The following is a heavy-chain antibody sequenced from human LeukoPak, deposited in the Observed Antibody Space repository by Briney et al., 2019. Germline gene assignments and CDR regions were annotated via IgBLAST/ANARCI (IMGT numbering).Heavy chain of an antibody. V-gene: IGHV3-23*01. Sequence: GGSLRLSCAVSGFTFRNYGMSWVRQAPGKGLEWVSAISGSGDSTYYTDSVKGRFTISRDNAKNTLSLQMSSLRDEDTAIYYCAKGHGDWYFYYFDYWGQGTLVTVSS. J-gene: IGHJ4*02. CDR1: GFTFRNYG. CDR2: ISGSGDST. D-gene: IGHD2-21*02. CDR3: AKGHGDWYFYYFDY.